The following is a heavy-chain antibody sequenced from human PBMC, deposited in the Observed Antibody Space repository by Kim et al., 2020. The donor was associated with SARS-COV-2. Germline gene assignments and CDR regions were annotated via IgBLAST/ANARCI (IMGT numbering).Heavy chain of an antibody. J-gene: IGHJ5*02. CDR2: IYHSGST. D-gene: IGHD3-10*01. V-gene: IGHV4-4*02. CDR3: ARSWKWWDITMVRGVIIDRGWFDP. CDR1: GGSISSSNW. Sequence: SETLSLTCAVSGGSISSSNWWSWVRQPPGKGLEWIGEIYHSGSTNYNPSLKSRVTISVDKSKNQFSLKLSSVTAADTAVYYCARSWKWWDITMVRGVIIDRGWFDPWGQGTLVTVSS.